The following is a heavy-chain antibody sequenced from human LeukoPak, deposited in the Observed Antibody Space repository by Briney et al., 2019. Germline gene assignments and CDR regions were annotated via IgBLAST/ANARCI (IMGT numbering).Heavy chain of an antibody. CDR3: ARVPFDEVDGSGSSPSNWFDP. J-gene: IGHJ5*02. Sequence: ASVKVSCKASGYTFTSYGISWVRQAPGQGLEWMGWSSAYSGNTDYAQKLQGRVTMTTDTSTSSAYIELRSLRSDDTAVYYCARVPFDEVDGSGSSPSNWFDPWGQGTLVTVSS. CDR1: GYTFTSYG. CDR2: SSAYSGNT. D-gene: IGHD3-10*01. V-gene: IGHV1-18*01.